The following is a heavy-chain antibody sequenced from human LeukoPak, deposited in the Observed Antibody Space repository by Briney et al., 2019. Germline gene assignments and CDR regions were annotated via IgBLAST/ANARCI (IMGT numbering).Heavy chain of an antibody. V-gene: IGHV1-18*01. Sequence: ASVKVSCKASGYTFTSYGISWVRQAPGQGLEWMGWISAYNGNTNYAQKLQGRVTMTTDTSTSTAYMELRSLGSDDTAVYYCARGDYDFWSGYYNWFDPWGQGTLVTVSS. CDR2: ISAYNGNT. D-gene: IGHD3-3*01. CDR3: ARGDYDFWSGYYNWFDP. J-gene: IGHJ5*02. CDR1: GYTFTSYG.